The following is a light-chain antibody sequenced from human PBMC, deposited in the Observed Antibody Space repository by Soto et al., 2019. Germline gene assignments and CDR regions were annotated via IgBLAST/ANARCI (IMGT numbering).Light chain of an antibody. J-gene: IGKJ4*01. Sequence: DIVMTQSPDSLAVSLGERATINCKSSQSILYTSNNKNYLAWYQQKPGEPPKLLIYWASTRESGVPDRFSGSGSGKDFNITIRSLQAEDAAVYYCQHYYTTPLTFGGGTTVEIK. CDR3: QHYYTTPLT. CDR1: QSILYTSNNKNY. CDR2: WAS. V-gene: IGKV4-1*01.